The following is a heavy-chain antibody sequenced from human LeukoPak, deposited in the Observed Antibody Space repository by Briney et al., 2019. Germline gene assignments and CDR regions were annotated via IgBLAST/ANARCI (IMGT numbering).Heavy chain of an antibody. CDR2: LSDTGTT. J-gene: IGHJ5*02. D-gene: IGHD1-14*01. CDR1: GGSVSTISHF. CDR3: ARRDHTGRSHAWFDP. V-gene: IGHV4-39*01. Sequence: PSETLSHTCTVSGGSVSTISHFWDWVRQPPGKGLEWIVSLSDTGTTYYNPSLESRVTMSVDTSKNQFSLKLSSVTAADTAVYYCARRDHTGRSHAWFDPWGQGTLVTVSS.